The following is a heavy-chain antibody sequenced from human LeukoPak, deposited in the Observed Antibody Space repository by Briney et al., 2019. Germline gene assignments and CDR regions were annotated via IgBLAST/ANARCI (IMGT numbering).Heavy chain of an antibody. CDR3: ATGDGSGSLYFDY. D-gene: IGHD1-26*01. CDR1: GYIFTSND. J-gene: IGHJ4*02. V-gene: IGHV1-8*01. Sequence: GASVKVSCKASGYIFTSNDINWVRQATGQGPEWMGWMNPNSGNTGYAQKFQGRVTWTRNTSISTAYMELSSLRSEDTAVYYCATGDGSGSLYFDYWGQGTLVTVSS. CDR2: MNPNSGNT.